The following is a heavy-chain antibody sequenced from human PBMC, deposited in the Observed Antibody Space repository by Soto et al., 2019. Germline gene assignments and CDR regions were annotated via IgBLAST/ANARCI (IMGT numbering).Heavy chain of an antibody. Sequence: GGSLRLSCAASGFTFSTYDMHWVRQATGKGLEWVSAIGAADVPYYSGSVKGRFTISRENAKSSLSLQMNSLRVGDTAVYYCARDGLMVRGVIITRKQDYYYGMDVWGQGTTVTVSS. J-gene: IGHJ6*02. CDR3: ARDGLMVRGVIITRKQDYYYGMDV. CDR2: IGAADVP. V-gene: IGHV3-13*05. D-gene: IGHD3-10*01. CDR1: GFTFSTYD.